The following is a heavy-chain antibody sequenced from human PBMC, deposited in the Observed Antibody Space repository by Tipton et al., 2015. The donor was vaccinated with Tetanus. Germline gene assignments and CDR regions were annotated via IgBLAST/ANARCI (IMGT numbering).Heavy chain of an antibody. Sequence: TLSLTCTVSGDSISRSNWWSWVRQPPGKGLEWIGEIYHSGSTNYNPSLKSRVTMSVDKSKNQFSLKLSSVTAADTAVYYCARYHCTGTTCQHLDHWGQGTLVTVSS. J-gene: IGHJ4*01. CDR3: ARYHCTGTTCQHLDH. CDR1: GDSISRSNW. CDR2: IYHSGST. V-gene: IGHV4-4*02. D-gene: IGHD2-8*02.